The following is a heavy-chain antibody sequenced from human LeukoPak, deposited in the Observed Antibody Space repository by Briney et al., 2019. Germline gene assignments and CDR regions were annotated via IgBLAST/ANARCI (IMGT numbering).Heavy chain of an antibody. D-gene: IGHD3/OR15-3a*01. Sequence: GGSLRLSCAATGFIFSNYGMHWVRQAPGKGLEWLAVIWNDGTNKYYAGSVKGRFTISRDNSKNTLYLQMNSLRAEDTAMYYCARDRTYYLDDWGQGTLVTVSS. CDR1: GFIFSNYG. J-gene: IGHJ4*02. V-gene: IGHV3-33*01. CDR3: ARDRTYYLDD. CDR2: IWNDGTNK.